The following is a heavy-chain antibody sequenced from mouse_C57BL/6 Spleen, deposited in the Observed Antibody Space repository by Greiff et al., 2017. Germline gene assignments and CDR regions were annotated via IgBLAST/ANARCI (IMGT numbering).Heavy chain of an antibody. CDR3: ARGGYYGSSSYAMDY. Sequence: VQLQQSGAELVRPGTSVKVSCKASGYAFTNYLIEWVKQRPGQGLEWIGVINPGSGGTNYNEKFKGKATLTAEKSSSTAYMQLSSLTSEDSAVYFCARGGYYGSSSYAMDYWGQGTSVTVSS. J-gene: IGHJ4*01. D-gene: IGHD1-1*01. CDR1: GYAFTNYL. CDR2: INPGSGGT. V-gene: IGHV1-54*01.